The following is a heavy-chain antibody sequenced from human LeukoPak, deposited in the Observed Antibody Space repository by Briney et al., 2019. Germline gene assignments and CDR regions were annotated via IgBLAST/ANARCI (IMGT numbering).Heavy chain of an antibody. CDR2: IYSGGST. CDR3: AREVCLDY. CDR1: GFTVSSNY. Sequence: AGGCLRLSCAASGFTVSSNYMSWVRQAPGKGLEWVSVIYSGGSTYYADSVKGRFTISRDNSKNTLYLQMNSLRAEDTAVYYCAREVCLDYWGQGTLVTVPS. J-gene: IGHJ4*02. V-gene: IGHV3-53*01. D-gene: IGHD3-10*02.